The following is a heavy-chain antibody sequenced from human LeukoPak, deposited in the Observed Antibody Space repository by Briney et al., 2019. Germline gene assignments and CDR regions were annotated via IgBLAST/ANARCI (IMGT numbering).Heavy chain of an antibody. V-gene: IGHV4-39*01. CDR3: ARQRASGTWAFDI. Sequence: SETLSLTSTVSGGSIISSGDYWWGWIRQPPGKGLEWIGSIYYTGTTYNDPSLKSRVTISVDTSKSHFSLRLTSVTAADTAVYYCARQRASGTWAFDIWGQGTMVTVSS. J-gene: IGHJ3*02. D-gene: IGHD3-10*01. CDR2: IYYTGTT. CDR1: GGSIISSGDY.